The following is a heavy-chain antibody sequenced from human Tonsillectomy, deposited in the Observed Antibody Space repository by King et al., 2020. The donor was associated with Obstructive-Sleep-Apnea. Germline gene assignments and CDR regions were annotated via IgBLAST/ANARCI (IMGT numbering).Heavy chain of an antibody. J-gene: IGHJ5*02. Sequence: QLQESGPGLVKPSETLSLTCTVSGGSIRSGNYDWGWIRQPPGKGLEWIGSIYYAGSTYSKASLKSRVTLSVDTSKNQFSLKLTSVTAADTAVYYCARGYLPSAAPYNWFDPWGQGTLVTVSS. CDR2: IYYAGST. D-gene: IGHD1-1*01. CDR3: ARGYLPSAAPYNWFDP. V-gene: IGHV4-39*07. CDR1: GGSIRSGNYD.